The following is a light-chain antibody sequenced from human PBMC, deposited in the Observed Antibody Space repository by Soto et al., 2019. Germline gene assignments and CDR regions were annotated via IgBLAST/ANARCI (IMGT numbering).Light chain of an antibody. CDR3: QKYNSAPRET. V-gene: IGKV1-27*01. CDR1: QGISNY. Sequence: DIQMTQSPFTLSASVGDRVTITCRASQGISNYLAWYQQKPGKVPKLLIYAASTLQSGVPSRFSGSGSGTDFTLTISSLQPEDVATYYCQKYNSAPRETFGQGTKVDIK. CDR2: AAS. J-gene: IGKJ1*01.